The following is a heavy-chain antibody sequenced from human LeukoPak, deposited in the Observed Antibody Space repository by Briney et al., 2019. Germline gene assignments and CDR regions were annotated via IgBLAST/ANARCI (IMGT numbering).Heavy chain of an antibody. D-gene: IGHD5-12*01. V-gene: IGHV1-8*01. CDR2: XXXNSGNT. CDR1: GYTFTSYD. J-gene: IGHJ4*02. Sequence: ASVKVSCKASGYTFTSYDINWVRQATGQGLEWXXXXXXNSGNTGYAQKFQGRVTMTRNTSISTAYMELSSLRSEDTAVYYCARGLRFAGGRTYYFDSWGPGTLVTASS. CDR3: ARGLRFAGGRTYYFDS.